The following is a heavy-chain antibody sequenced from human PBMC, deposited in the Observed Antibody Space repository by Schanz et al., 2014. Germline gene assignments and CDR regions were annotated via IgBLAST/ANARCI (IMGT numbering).Heavy chain of an antibody. Sequence: EVQLLESGGGLVQPGGSLRLSCAASGFSFSIFAMTWVRQAPGKGLEWVSSISSSGSSIYYADSVKGRFTISRDNANNSLFLRMNSLRAEDTAVYYCASDYNYFETEAPSRQGTLVTVSS. CDR1: GFSFSIFA. CDR3: ASDYNYFETEAP. J-gene: IGHJ5*02. D-gene: IGHD3-16*01. V-gene: IGHV3-21*06. CDR2: ISSSGSSI.